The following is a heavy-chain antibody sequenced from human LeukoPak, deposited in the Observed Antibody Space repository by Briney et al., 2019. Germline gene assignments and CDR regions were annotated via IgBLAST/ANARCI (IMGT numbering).Heavy chain of an antibody. J-gene: IGHJ5*02. CDR1: GGSISSSSYY. Sequence: SETLSLTCTVSGGSISSSSYYWGWIRQPPGKGLEWIGSIYYSGSTYYNPSLKSRVTMSVDTSKNQFSLRLSSVTAADTAVYYCARTTVQAGSGRYPPVRLWFDPWGQGTLVTVSS. CDR2: IYYSGST. V-gene: IGHV4-39*07. D-gene: IGHD3-10*01. CDR3: ARTTVQAGSGRYPPVRLWFDP.